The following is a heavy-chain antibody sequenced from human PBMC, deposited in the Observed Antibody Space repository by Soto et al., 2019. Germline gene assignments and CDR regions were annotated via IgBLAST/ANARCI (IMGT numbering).Heavy chain of an antibody. Sequence: PSDTLSLTCTVSCGSISSYYWSWIRQPAGKGLEWIGRIYTSGSTNYNPSLKSRVTMSVDTSKNQFSLKLSSVTAADTAAYYCAREAARSYYYYYYGMDVWGQGTTVTVSS. J-gene: IGHJ6*02. CDR2: IYTSGST. CDR3: AREAARSYYYYYYGMDV. D-gene: IGHD6-6*01. CDR1: CGSISSYY. V-gene: IGHV4-4*07.